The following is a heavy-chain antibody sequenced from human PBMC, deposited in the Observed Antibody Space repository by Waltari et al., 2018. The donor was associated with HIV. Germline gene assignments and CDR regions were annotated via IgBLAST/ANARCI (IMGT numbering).Heavy chain of an antibody. Sequence: QVQLVPSGAEGEKPGAAVKVSCTPSGYPFTRYDNNWVRQATGQGVEWMGWMNTNSGNTGYAQKFQGRVNMTRNTSISTAYMELGSLRAEDTAVYYCARGAARQTWFDPWGQGTLVTVSS. J-gene: IGHJ5*02. D-gene: IGHD6-6*01. CDR1: GYPFTRYD. CDR3: ARGAARQTWFDP. V-gene: IGHV1-8*02. CDR2: MNTNSGNT.